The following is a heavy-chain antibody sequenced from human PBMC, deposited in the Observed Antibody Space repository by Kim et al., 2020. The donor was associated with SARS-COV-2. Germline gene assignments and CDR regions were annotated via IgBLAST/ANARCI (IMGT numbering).Heavy chain of an antibody. CDR1: GFTFSSYD. V-gene: IGHV3-13*04. D-gene: IGHD5-12*01. J-gene: IGHJ4*02. CDR3: ARGRSNIVATITGNSDLEGFDY. CDR2: IGTAGDT. Sequence: GGSLRLSCAASGFTFSSYDMHWVRQATGKGLEWVSAIGTAGDTYYPGSVKGRFTISRENAKNSLYLQMNSLRAGDTAVYYCARGRSNIVATITGNSDLEGFDYWGQGTLVTVSS.